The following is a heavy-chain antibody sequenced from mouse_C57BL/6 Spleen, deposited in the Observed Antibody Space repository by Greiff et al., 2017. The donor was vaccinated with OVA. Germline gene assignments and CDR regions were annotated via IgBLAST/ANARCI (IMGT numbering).Heavy chain of an antibody. J-gene: IGHJ1*03. Sequence: VQLQQSGPVLVKPGASVKMSCKASGYTFTDYYMNWVKQSHGKSLEWIGVINPYNGGTSYNQKFKGKATLTVDKSSSTAYMELNSLTSEDSAVYYCARGSSYGYFEVWGTGTTVTVSS. D-gene: IGHD1-1*01. CDR1: GYTFTDYY. V-gene: IGHV1-19*01. CDR3: ARGSSYGYFEV. CDR2: INPYNGGT.